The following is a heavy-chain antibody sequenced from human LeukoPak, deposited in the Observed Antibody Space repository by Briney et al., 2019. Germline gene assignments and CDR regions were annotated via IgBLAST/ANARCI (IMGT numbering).Heavy chain of an antibody. D-gene: IGHD6-13*01. Sequence: PSETLSLSRTVSGGSISSYYWNWIRQPAGKGLEWIGRIHTSGSTDYNPSLKSRLTMSLDTPNNQFSLKLTSVTAADTAVYYCARWTSSSWYFDSWGQGTLVTVSS. V-gene: IGHV4-4*07. CDR3: ARWTSSSWYFDS. J-gene: IGHJ4*02. CDR2: IHTSGST. CDR1: GGSISSYY.